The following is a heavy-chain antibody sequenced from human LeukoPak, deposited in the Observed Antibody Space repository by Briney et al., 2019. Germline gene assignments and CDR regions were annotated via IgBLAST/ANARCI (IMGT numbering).Heavy chain of an antibody. CDR2: ISGDGGST. D-gene: IGHD5-18*01. V-gene: IGHV3-43*02. J-gene: IGHJ4*02. CDR1: GFTFDDYA. CDR3: AKDSGYSYGYRVVVADLLDY. Sequence: PGGSLRLSCAASGFTFDDYAMHWVRQAPGKGLEWVSLISGDGGSTYYADSVQGRFTISRDNSKNSLYLQMNSLRTEDTALYYCAKDSGYSYGYRVVVADLLDYWGQGTLVTVSS.